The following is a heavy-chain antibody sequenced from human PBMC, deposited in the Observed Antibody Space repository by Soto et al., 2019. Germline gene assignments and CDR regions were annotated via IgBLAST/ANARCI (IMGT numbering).Heavy chain of an antibody. CDR3: VSDRGYGHASVPYS. J-gene: IGHJ4*02. Sequence: QAHLVECGGGVVQPGRSLRLSCAASGFTLTSYGMHWVRQAPGTRLEWVAVISYDGGLQHYADSVKGRFTISRDNSKNMVLLQMNSLRAEDTAVYYCVSDRGYGHASVPYSWGQGTLVTVSS. CDR2: ISYDGGLQ. D-gene: IGHD5-18*01. CDR1: GFTLTSYG. V-gene: IGHV3-30*03.